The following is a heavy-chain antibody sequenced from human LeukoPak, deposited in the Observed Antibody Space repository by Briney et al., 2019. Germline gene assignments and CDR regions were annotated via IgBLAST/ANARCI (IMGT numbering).Heavy chain of an antibody. J-gene: IGHJ1*01. D-gene: IGHD3-9*01. CDR3: GRNAAYCIDC. V-gene: IGHV4-34*12. Sequence: PGGSLRLSCAASGFTFSSYAMSWVRQAPGKGLEWIGEILHSGSTNYNPSLKSRVTISLDTSNNQFSLKLTSVTAADTAMYYCGRNAAYCIDCWGQGILVTVSS. CDR1: GFTFSSYA. CDR2: ILHSGST.